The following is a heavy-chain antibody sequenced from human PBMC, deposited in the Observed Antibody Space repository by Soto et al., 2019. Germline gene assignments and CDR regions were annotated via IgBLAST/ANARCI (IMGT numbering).Heavy chain of an antibody. CDR3: AKHAEYQLVSWFDP. V-gene: IGHV3-23*01. CDR1: GFSFSTYA. D-gene: IGHD2-2*01. J-gene: IGHJ5*02. Sequence: EVQVLESGGGLVQPGGSLRLSCAVSGFSFSTYAMSWVRQAPGKGLEGVSGISAGGGNTYYADSVRGRFTISRDNSKDTLYLQITSLRAEDTAFYYCAKHAEYQLVSWFDPWGQGTLVTVSS. CDR2: ISAGGGNT.